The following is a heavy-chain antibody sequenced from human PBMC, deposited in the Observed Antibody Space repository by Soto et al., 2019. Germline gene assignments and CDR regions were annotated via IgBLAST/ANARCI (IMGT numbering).Heavy chain of an antibody. CDR1: GDSVSRNSAA. V-gene: IGHV6-1*01. J-gene: IGHJ4*02. CDR2: TYYRSKWYN. D-gene: IGHD2-15*01. Sequence: SQTLSLTCVISGDSVSRNSAAWNWIRQSPSRGLEWLGRTYYRSKWYNDSALSVKSRITINADTSKNQFSLQLNSVTPEDTAVYYCARSFSGGSPYFDYWGQGTLVTVSS. CDR3: ARSFSGGSPYFDY.